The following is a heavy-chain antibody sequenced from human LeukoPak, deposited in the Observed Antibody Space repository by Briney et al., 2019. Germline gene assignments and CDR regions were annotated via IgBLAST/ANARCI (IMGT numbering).Heavy chain of an antibody. Sequence: NPGGSLRLSCAASGFTFSSYWMSWVRQAPGKGLEWVANIKQDGSEKYYVDSVKGRFTISRDNAKNSLYLQMNSLRAEDTAVYYCARVDPGIAAADRFDPWGQGTLVTVSS. CDR3: ARVDPGIAAADRFDP. CDR1: GFTFSSYW. V-gene: IGHV3-7*01. CDR2: IKQDGSEK. J-gene: IGHJ5*02. D-gene: IGHD6-13*01.